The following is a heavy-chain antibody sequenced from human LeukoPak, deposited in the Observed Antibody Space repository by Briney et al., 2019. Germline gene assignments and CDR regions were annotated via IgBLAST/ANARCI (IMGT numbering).Heavy chain of an antibody. D-gene: IGHD6-19*01. CDR2: MNPNSGNT. J-gene: IGHJ6*02. V-gene: IGHV1-8*01. CDR1: GYTFTSYD. CDR3: ARIVQWLVGRLYYGMDV. Sequence: GASVKVSCKASGYTFTSYDINWVRQATGQGLEWMGWMNPNSGNTGYAQKFQGGVTMTRNTSISTAYMELSSLRSEDTAVYYCARIVQWLVGRLYYGMDVWGQGTTVTVSS.